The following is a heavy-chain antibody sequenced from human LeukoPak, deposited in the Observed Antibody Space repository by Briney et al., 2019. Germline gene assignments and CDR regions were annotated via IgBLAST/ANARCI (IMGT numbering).Heavy chain of an antibody. CDR3: AMDWPNDAFDI. Sequence: ASVKVSCKASGGTFSSYAISWVRQAPGQGLEWMGGIIPIFGTANYAQKFQGRVTITADESTSTAYMELSSLRSEDTAVYYCAMDWPNDAFDIWGQGTMVTVSS. CDR2: IIPIFGTA. J-gene: IGHJ3*02. CDR1: GGTFSSYA. D-gene: IGHD2-2*03. V-gene: IGHV1-69*13.